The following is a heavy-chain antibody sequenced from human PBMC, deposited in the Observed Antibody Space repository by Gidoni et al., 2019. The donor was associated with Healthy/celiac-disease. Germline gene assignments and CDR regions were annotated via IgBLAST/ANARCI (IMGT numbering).Heavy chain of an antibody. V-gene: IGHV4-34*01. CDR2: INHSGST. D-gene: IGHD2-8*01. CDR3: AGTAGIMVYEAYFDY. J-gene: IGHJ4*02. CDR1: GGSFSGYY. Sequence: QVQLQQWGAGLLKPSETLSLTCAVYGGSFSGYYWSWIRQPPGKGLEWIGEINHSGSTNYNPSLKSRVTISVDTSKNQFSLKLSSVTAADTAVYYCAGTAGIMVYEAYFDYWGQGTLVTVSS.